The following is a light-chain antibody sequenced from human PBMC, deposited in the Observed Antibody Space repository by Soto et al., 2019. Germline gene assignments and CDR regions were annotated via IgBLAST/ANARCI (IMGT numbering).Light chain of an antibody. Sequence: EVEMTQSPATLSVPPGERASLTCRASQFVSSNLAWYQQKPGQAPRLLIYGGSTRATGVPARFSGSGSGTEFTLTINSPQSEDFAVYYCQQYNNWPLTFGPGTRWIS. J-gene: IGKJ3*01. CDR2: GGS. CDR3: QQYNNWPLT. V-gene: IGKV3-15*01. CDR1: QFVSSN.